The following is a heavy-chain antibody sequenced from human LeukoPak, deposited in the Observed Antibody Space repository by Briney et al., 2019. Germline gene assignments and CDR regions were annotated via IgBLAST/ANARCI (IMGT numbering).Heavy chain of an antibody. V-gene: IGHV3-11*04. CDR1: GLSFSDYS. CDR3: AKLSPYYHMDV. CDR2: ITATGNIG. J-gene: IGHJ6*03. Sequence: GESLRLSCAASGLSFSDYSMTWIRQAPGKGPEWVSHITATGNIGYSADSVKGRFIISRDNAKNTLYLEMNSLRVEDTAVYYCAKLSPYYHMDVWGQGTTVIVSS. D-gene: IGHD1-1*01.